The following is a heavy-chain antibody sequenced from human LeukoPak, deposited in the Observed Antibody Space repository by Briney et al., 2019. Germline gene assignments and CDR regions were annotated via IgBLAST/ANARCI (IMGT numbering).Heavy chain of an antibody. J-gene: IGHJ5*02. D-gene: IGHD3-9*01. Sequence: SVKVSCKASGGTFSSYAISWVRQAPGQGLEWMGGIIPIFGTANYAQKFQGRVTITADESTSTAYMELSSLRSEDTAVYYCARVGRDYDILTGYPWGQGTLVTVSS. CDR2: IIPIFGTA. CDR3: ARVGRDYDILTGYP. V-gene: IGHV1-69*13. CDR1: GGTFSSYA.